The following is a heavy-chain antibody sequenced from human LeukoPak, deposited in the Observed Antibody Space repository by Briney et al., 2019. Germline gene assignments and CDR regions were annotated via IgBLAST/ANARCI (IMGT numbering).Heavy chain of an antibody. CDR2: IKKDGSEK. J-gene: IGHJ5*02. V-gene: IGHV3-7*01. Sequence: PGGSLRLSCAASGFTFRNYGMSWVRQAPGKGLEWVANIKKDGSEKYYVDSVKGRFTISRDNAKNSLYPQMNSLRAEDTAVYYCAREGDIVSVPTAWRFDPWGQGTLVTVSS. CDR1: GFTFRNYG. D-gene: IGHD2-2*01. CDR3: AREGDIVSVPTAWRFDP.